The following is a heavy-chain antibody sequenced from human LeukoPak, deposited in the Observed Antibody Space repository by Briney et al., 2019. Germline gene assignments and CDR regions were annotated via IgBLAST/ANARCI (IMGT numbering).Heavy chain of an antibody. Sequence: SETLSLTCTVSGGSISSYYWSWIRQPAGKGLEWIGRIYTSGSTNYNPSLKSRVTMSVDTSKNQFSPKLSSVTAADTAVYYCARARKVGYYDSSGYYFDYWGQGTLVTVSS. CDR3: ARARKVGYYDSSGYYFDY. J-gene: IGHJ4*02. CDR1: GGSISSYY. CDR2: IYTSGST. D-gene: IGHD3-22*01. V-gene: IGHV4-4*07.